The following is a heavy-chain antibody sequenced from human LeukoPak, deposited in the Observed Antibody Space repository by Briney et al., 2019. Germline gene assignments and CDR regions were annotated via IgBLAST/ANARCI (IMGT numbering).Heavy chain of an antibody. CDR2: ISGSGGNT. CDR1: GFVFTTYG. CDR3: ATARDVWGTYRYRPSFDY. D-gene: IGHD3-16*02. Sequence: PGGSLRLPCAASGFVFTTYGMGWVRQAPGKGLEWVSAISGSGGNTHYADSVKGRFTISKDNTKKSLYLQMNSLRAEDTAVYYCATARDVWGTYRYRPSFDYWGQGALVTVSS. J-gene: IGHJ4*02. V-gene: IGHV3-23*01.